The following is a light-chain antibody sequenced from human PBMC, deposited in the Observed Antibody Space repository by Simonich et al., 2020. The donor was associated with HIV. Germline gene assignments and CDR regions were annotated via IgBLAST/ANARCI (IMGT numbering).Light chain of an antibody. CDR1: SSDIGSYNL. J-gene: IGLJ3*02. CDR2: EGS. V-gene: IGLV2-23*01. CDR3: CSYAVTSRV. Sequence: QSALTQPAYVSGSPGQSITISCTGSSSDIGSYNLFSWYQQHPGKAPKVMIYEGSKRPSGVSNRFSGSKSGNTASLTISGLQAEDEADYYCCSYAVTSRVFGGGTKLTVL.